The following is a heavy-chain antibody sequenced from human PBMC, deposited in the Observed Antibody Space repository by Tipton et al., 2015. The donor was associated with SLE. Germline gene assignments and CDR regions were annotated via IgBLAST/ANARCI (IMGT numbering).Heavy chain of an antibody. Sequence: TLSLTCTVSGGSISSGGYYWSWIRQHPGKGLEWIGYIYYSGSTHYNPSLKSRVTISVDTSKNQFSLKLSSVTAADTAVYYCARGGRAVTIPFNYWGQGTLVTVSS. J-gene: IGHJ4*02. CDR2: IYYSGST. CDR1: GGSISSGGYY. D-gene: IGHD2-21*01. CDR3: ARGGRAVTIPFNY. V-gene: IGHV4-31*03.